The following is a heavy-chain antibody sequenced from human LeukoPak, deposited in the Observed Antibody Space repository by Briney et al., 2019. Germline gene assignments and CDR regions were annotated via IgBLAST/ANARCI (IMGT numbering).Heavy chain of an antibody. V-gene: IGHV1-8*01. CDR1: GYTFTTYD. CDR2: MNPNSGNT. D-gene: IGHD3-10*01. J-gene: IGHJ4*02. CDR3: ARGRGALFDD. Sequence: ASVKVSCKASGYTFTTYDINWVRQATGQGLEWMGWMNPNSGNTGYAQKFQGRVTMTRNTSISTAYMELRSLRSDDTAVYYCARGRGALFDDWGQGTLVTVPS.